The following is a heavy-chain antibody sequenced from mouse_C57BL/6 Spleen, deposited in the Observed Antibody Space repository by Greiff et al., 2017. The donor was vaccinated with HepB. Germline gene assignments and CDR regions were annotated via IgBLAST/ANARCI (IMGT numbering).Heavy chain of an antibody. V-gene: IGHV1-7*01. CDR3: ARKFRVGITTVVAGYYFDY. Sequence: QVQLKESGAELAKPGASVKLSCKASGYTFTSYWMHWVKQRPGQGLEWIGYINPSSGYTKYNQKFKDKATLTADKSSSTAYMQLSSLTYEDSAVYYCARKFRVGITTVVAGYYFDYWGQGTTLTVSS. D-gene: IGHD1-1*01. CDR2: INPSSGYT. J-gene: IGHJ2*01. CDR1: GYTFTSYW.